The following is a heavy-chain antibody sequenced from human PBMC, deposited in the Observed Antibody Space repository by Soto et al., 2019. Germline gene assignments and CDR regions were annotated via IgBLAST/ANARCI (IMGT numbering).Heavy chain of an antibody. CDR2: IGTAGDT. CDR1: RFTFSSYV. V-gene: IGHV3-13*01. Sequence: PWWSLRLSCAASRFTFSSYVMDGVRQATGKGLEWVSAIGTAGDTYYPGSVKGRFTISRENAKNSLYLQMNSLRAEDTAVYYCARDLRTIFGVVRAHGMDVWGQGTTVTVSS. J-gene: IGHJ6*02. CDR3: ARDLRTIFGVVRAHGMDV. D-gene: IGHD3-3*01.